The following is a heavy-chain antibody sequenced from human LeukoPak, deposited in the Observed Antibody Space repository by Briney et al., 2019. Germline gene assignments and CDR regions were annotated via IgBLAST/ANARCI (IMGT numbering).Heavy chain of an antibody. V-gene: IGHV1-2*02. CDR3: ARDLEVSSVNLGLDP. CDR2: INPNSGGT. CDR1: VYTFTGYY. D-gene: IGHD7-27*01. Sequence: GASVKVSCKASVYTFTGYYMHWVRQAPGQGLEWMGWINPNSGGTDYAQNFQGRVTLTRDTSLSTAYMELSRLGSDDTAVYFSARDLEVSSVNLGLDPWGQGTLVTVSS. J-gene: IGHJ5*02.